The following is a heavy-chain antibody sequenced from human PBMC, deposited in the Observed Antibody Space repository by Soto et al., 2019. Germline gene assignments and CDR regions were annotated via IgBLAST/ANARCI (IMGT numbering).Heavy chain of an antibody. CDR1: GYTFTGYY. D-gene: IGHD6-13*01. J-gene: IGHJ4*02. V-gene: IGHV1-2*04. CDR3: ARDGYSTNFAY. CDR2: INPNSGGT. Sequence: ASVRVSCKASGYTFTGYYMHWVRQAPGQGLEWMGWINPNSGGTNYAQKFQGWVTMTTDTSTSTAYMELSRLRSDDTAVYYCARDGYSTNFAYWGQGTLVTVSS.